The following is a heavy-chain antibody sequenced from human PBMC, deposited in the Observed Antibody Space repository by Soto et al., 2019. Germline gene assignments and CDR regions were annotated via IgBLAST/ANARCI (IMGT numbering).Heavy chain of an antibody. CDR1: GFTFDDYA. Sequence: EVQLVESGGGLVQPGRSLRLSCAASGFTFDDYAMHWVRQAPGKGLEWVSGISWNSGSIGYADSVKGRFTISRDNAKNSLYLQMNSLRAEDTALYYCAKDTRRGYDFWSGYLPDYYYYGIDVWGQGTTVTVSS. CDR2: ISWNSGSI. J-gene: IGHJ6*02. V-gene: IGHV3-9*01. D-gene: IGHD3-3*01. CDR3: AKDTRRGYDFWSGYLPDYYYYGIDV.